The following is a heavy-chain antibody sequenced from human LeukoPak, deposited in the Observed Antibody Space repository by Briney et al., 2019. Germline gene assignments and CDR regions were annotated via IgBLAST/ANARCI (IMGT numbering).Heavy chain of an antibody. CDR2: IYSGGST. Sequence: GALRLSCAASGFTVSSNYMSWVRQAPGKGLEWVSVIYSGGSTYYADSVKGRFTISRDNSKNTLYLQMNSLRAEDTAVYYCARGRQWLVLVYWGQGTLVTVSS. D-gene: IGHD6-19*01. CDR1: GFTVSSNY. CDR3: ARGRQWLVLVY. V-gene: IGHV3-53*01. J-gene: IGHJ4*02.